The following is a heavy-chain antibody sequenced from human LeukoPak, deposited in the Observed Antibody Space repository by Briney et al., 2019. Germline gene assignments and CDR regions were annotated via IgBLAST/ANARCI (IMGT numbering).Heavy chain of an antibody. D-gene: IGHD4-11*01. CDR1: GGTFSSYA. J-gene: IGHJ4*02. CDR2: ISPIFGTA. V-gene: IGHV1-69*13. CDR3: ATSYSNYVYYLDY. Sequence: ASVKVSCKASGGTFSSYAISWVRQAPGQGLEWMGGISPIFGTANSAQKFQGRVPITADESTSTAQMELSSPRSADTAVDYFATSYSNYVYYLDYWVQGTLVTDSS.